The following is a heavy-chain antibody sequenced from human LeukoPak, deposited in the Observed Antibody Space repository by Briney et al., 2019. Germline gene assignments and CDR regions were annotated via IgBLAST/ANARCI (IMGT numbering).Heavy chain of an antibody. D-gene: IGHD3-22*01. J-gene: IGHJ5*01. V-gene: IGHV4-31*03. CDR2: IYYTGST. Sequence: SETLSLTCSVSGDSISSGGFYWNRIRQHPGKGLEWIGYIYYTGSTYYNPSLKSRVTISVDTSKNQFSLKLTSVTAADTAVYYCARTPYYYDSSGYYCDSWGQGTLVTVSS. CDR1: GDSISSGGFY. CDR3: ARTPYYYDSSGYYCDS.